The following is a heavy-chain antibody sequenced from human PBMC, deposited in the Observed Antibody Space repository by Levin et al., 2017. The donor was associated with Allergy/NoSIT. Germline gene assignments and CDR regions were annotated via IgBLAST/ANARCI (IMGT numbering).Heavy chain of an antibody. CDR1: GVTVSSTF. CDR3: ARGGYNDAFDI. J-gene: IGHJ3*02. V-gene: IGHV3-53*01. CDR2: IYSGGST. Sequence: RGESLKISCAVSGVTVSSTFMSWVRQAPGKGLEWVSIIYSGGSTYYADSVKGRFTISRDNSKNTLFLQMNSLRVEDTAVYYCARGGYNDAFDIWGQGTMVTVSS. D-gene: IGHD5-24*01.